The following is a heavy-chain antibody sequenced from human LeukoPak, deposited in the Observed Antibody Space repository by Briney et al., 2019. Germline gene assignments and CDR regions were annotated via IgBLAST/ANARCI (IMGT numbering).Heavy chain of an antibody. CDR3: AKGAGNFDWSYHDY. V-gene: IGHV3-15*01. Sequence: PGGSLRLSCAASGLIFSNAWMSWVRQAPGKGLEWVGRIKSKTDGGATEYAAPVKGRFTISRDDSKTTLYLQMNSLKSEDTAVYYCAKGAGNFDWSYHDYWGQGTLVTVSS. CDR2: IKSKTDGGAT. CDR1: GLIFSNAW. J-gene: IGHJ4*02. D-gene: IGHD3-9*01.